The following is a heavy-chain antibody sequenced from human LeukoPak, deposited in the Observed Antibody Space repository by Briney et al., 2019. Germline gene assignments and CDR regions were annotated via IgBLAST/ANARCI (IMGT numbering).Heavy chain of an antibody. J-gene: IGHJ3*02. V-gene: IGHV3-74*01. CDR1: GFTFSSYW. D-gene: IGHD3-16*02. Sequence: GGSLRLSCAASGFTFSSYWMHWVRQAPGKGLVWVSRINSDGSSTSYADSVKGRFTISRDNAKNTLYLQMNSLRAEDTAVYYCARDPSYDYVWGSYRIDAFDIWGQGAMVTVSS. CDR3: ARDPSYDYVWGSYRIDAFDI. CDR2: INSDGSST.